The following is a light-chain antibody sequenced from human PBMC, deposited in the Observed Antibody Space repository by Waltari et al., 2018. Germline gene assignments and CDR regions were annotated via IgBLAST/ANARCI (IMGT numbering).Light chain of an antibody. J-gene: IGKJ5*01. V-gene: IGKV3-11*01. CDR2: EAA. CDR3: QQRSNWPLIT. Sequence: EIVLTQSRATLSLSPGERATLACRASQSVSSYLAWYQQKPGQAPRLLSYEAANRATGIPARFSGSGSGTDFTLTISSLAPEDFAVYYCQQRSNWPLITFGQGPRLEI. CDR1: QSVSSY.